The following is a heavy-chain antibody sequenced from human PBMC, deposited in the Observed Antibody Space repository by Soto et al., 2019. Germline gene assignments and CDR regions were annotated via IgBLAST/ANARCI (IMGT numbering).Heavy chain of an antibody. J-gene: IGHJ4*02. CDR2: ISSSSSYI. Sequence: EVQLVESGGGLVKPGGSLRLSCAASGFTFSSYSMNWVRQAPGKGLEWVSSISSSSSYIYYADSVKRRFTISRDNTKNSLYLQMNGLRGEATAVYYCARPEAGLRGVFDYWGQGTLVTVSS. CDR3: ARPEAGLRGVFDY. V-gene: IGHV3-21*01. CDR1: GFTFSSYS. D-gene: IGHD5-12*01.